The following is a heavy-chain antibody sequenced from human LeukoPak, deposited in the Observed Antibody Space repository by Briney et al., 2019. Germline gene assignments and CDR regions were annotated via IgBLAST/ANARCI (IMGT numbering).Heavy chain of an antibody. CDR3: ARVHYDILTGYSYFDY. D-gene: IGHD3-9*01. CDR1: GYTFTSCG. CDR2: ISAYSDNT. J-gene: IGHJ4*02. V-gene: IGHV1-18*01. Sequence: ASVKVSCKASGYTFTSCGISWVRQAPGQGLEWMGWISAYSDNTNYAQKLQGRVTMTTDTSTSTAYMELRSLRFDDTAVYYCARVHYDILTGYSYFDYWGQGTLVTVSS.